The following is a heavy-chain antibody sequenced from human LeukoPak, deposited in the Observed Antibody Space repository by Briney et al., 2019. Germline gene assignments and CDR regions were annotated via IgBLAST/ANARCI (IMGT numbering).Heavy chain of an antibody. D-gene: IGHD2-21*02. CDR2: IYYSGST. J-gene: IGHJ4*02. CDR3: ARDGGDSHDY. CDR1: GGSISSSSYY. Sequence: SETLSLTCTVSGGSISSSSYYWGWIRQPPGKGLEWIGSIYYSGSTYYNPSLKSRVTISVDTSKSQFSLKLSSVTAADTAVYYCARDGGDSHDYWGQGTLVTVSS. V-gene: IGHV4-39*07.